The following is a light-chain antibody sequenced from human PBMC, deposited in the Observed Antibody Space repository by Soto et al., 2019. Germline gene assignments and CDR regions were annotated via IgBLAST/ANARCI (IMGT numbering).Light chain of an antibody. V-gene: IGKV1-27*01. CDR3: QKYNSAPHT. CDR1: QGISNY. Sequence: DIPMTQSPSSLSASVGDRVTITCRASQGISNYLAWYQQKPGKVPKLLIYAASTLHSGVPSRFSGSGSGTDFTLTISSLPPEDVATYYCQKYNSAPHTFGLGTKVEIK. CDR2: AAS. J-gene: IGKJ4*02.